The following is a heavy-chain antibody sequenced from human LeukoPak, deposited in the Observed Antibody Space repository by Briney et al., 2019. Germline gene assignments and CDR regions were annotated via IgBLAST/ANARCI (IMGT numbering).Heavy chain of an antibody. CDR3: ARTTYSGSYWDAFDI. J-gene: IGHJ3*02. Sequence: GGSLRLSCAASGFTFSSYAMSWVRQAPGKGLEWVSAISGSGGSTYYADSVKGRFTISRDNSKNTLYLQMNSLRAEDTAVYYCARTTYSGSYWDAFDIWGQGTMVTVSS. CDR2: ISGSGGST. D-gene: IGHD1-26*01. CDR1: GFTFSSYA. V-gene: IGHV3-23*01.